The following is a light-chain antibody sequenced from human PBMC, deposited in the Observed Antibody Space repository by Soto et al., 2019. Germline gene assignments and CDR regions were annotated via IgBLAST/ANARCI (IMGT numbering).Light chain of an antibody. CDR2: SAS. CDR1: QNIRSW. V-gene: IGKV1-5*03. J-gene: IGKJ4*01. Sequence: DIQMTQSPSTRSASVGDRVTITCRASQNIRSWLAWYQQKPGKAPELLIYSASGLESGVPSRFSGSGSGTEFTLTISSLQPDDLATYYCQEYNGNSGLTFGGGTKVEIK. CDR3: QEYNGNSGLT.